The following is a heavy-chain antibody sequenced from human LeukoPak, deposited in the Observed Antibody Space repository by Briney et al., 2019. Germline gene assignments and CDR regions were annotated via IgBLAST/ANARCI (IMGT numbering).Heavy chain of an antibody. CDR2: ISSSSGTII. V-gene: IGHV3-11*04. J-gene: IGHJ4*02. Sequence: GGSLRLSCAASGFTFSNSYMSWIRQAPGKGLEWISYISSSSGTIIHYADSVKGRFTISRDNAKNSLYLQMNSLRAEDTAVYYCASWGSSIFDYWGQGTLVTVSS. CDR1: GFTFSNSY. D-gene: IGHD3-16*01. CDR3: ASWGSSIFDY.